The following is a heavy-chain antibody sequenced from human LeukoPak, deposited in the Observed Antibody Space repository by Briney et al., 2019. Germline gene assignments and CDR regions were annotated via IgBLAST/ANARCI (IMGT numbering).Heavy chain of an antibody. CDR1: GGTFSSYA. V-gene: IGHV1-69*01. Sequence: SVKVSCKASGGTFSSYAISWVRQAPGQGLEWMGGIIPIFGTANYAQKFQGRVTITADESTSTAYMELSSLRSEDTAVYYCATQLGLGTPFDYWGQGTLVTVSS. J-gene: IGHJ4*02. D-gene: IGHD7-27*01. CDR2: IIPIFGTA. CDR3: ATQLGLGTPFDY.